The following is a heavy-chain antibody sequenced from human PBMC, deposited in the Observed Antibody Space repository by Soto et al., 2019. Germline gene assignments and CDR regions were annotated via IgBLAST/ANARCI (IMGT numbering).Heavy chain of an antibody. CDR3: ARISNLYYYDSSGYHRAPNHYGMAV. Sequence: ETLSLTWAVYGGSFSGYYWSWIRQPPGKGLEWIGEINHSGSTNYNPSLKSRVTISVDTSKNQFSLKLSSVTAADTAVYYCARISNLYYYDSSGYHRAPNHYGMAVWGQGTTVTVSS. J-gene: IGHJ6*02. CDR1: GGSFSGYY. D-gene: IGHD3-22*01. CDR2: INHSGST. V-gene: IGHV4-34*01.